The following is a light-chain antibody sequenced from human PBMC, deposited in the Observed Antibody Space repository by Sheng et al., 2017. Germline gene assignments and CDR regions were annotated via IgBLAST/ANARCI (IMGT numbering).Light chain of an antibody. J-gene: IGKJ4*01. CDR1: QSINSN. V-gene: IGKV3-15*01. CDR2: GAS. CDR3: QQYNNWLPKT. Sequence: EIVMTQSPATLSVSPGERATLSCRASQSINSNLAWYQQKPGQAPRLLIYGASTRATGIPARFSGSGSGTEFTLTISSLQSEDFAVHYCQQYNNWLPKTFGGGTKVEIK.